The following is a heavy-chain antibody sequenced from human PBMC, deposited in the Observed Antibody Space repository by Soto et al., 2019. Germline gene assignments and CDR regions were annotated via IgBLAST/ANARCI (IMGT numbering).Heavy chain of an antibody. CDR1: GYTFTSYG. D-gene: IGHD4-17*01. J-gene: IGHJ3*02. CDR2: INAGNGNT. V-gene: IGHV1-3*01. CDR3: ARGDHGDYSSDI. Sequence: ASVKVSCKASGYTFTSYGISWVRQAPGQGLEWMGWINAGNGNTKYSQKFQGRVTITRDTSASTAYMELSSLRSEDTAVYYCARGDHGDYSSDIWGQGTMVTVSS.